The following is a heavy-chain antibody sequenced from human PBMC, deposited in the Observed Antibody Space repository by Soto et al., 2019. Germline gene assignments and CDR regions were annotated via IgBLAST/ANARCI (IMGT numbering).Heavy chain of an antibody. D-gene: IGHD6-19*01. CDR2: INPSGGST. CDR3: ARDRTVAVARWWFDP. J-gene: IGHJ5*02. Sequence: GASVKVSCKASGYTFTSYYMHWVRQAPGQGLEWMGIINPSGGSTSYAQKFQGRVTMTRDTSTSTVYMELSSLRSEDTAVYYCARDRTVAVARWWFDPWGQGTLVTVSS. CDR1: GYTFTSYY. V-gene: IGHV1-46*01.